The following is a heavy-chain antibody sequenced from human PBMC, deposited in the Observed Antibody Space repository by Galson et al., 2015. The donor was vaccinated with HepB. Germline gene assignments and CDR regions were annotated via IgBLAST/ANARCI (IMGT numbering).Heavy chain of an antibody. CDR2: ISSSGSTI. Sequence: SLRLSCAASGFTFSDYYMSWIRQAPGKGLEWVSYISSSGSTIYYADSVKGRFTISRDNAKNSLYLQMNSLRAEDTAVYYCARVSITMVQGVNHHYYYYYMAVWGKGTTVTVSS. CDR1: GFTFSDYY. V-gene: IGHV3-11*01. D-gene: IGHD3-10*01. CDR3: ARVSITMVQGVNHHYYYYYMAV. J-gene: IGHJ6*03.